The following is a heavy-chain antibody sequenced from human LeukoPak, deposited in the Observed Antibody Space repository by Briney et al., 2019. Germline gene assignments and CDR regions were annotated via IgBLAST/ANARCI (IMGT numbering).Heavy chain of an antibody. CDR2: IYYSGST. J-gene: IGHJ5*02. Sequence: SETLSLTCTVSGGSISSSSYYWGWIRQPPGKGLEWIGSIYYSGSTYYNPSLKSRVTISVDTSKNQFSLKLSSVTAADTAVYYCARHVFITMIVVVITTNNWFDPWGQGTLVTVSS. CDR3: ARHVFITMIVVVITTNNWFDP. D-gene: IGHD3-22*01. CDR1: GGSISSSSYY. V-gene: IGHV4-39*01.